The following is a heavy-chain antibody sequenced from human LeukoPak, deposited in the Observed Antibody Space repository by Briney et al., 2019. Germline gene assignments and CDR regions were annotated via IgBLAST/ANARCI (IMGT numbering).Heavy chain of an antibody. Sequence: GGSLRLSCAASGFTFSNYNMNWVRQAPGKGLEWVSSISSSSGYIYYPDSVKGRFTISRDNAKNSLYLQMNSLRAEDTAVYYCANTGYSSGWYAEHWGQGTLVTVSS. D-gene: IGHD6-19*01. V-gene: IGHV3-21*01. CDR2: ISSSSGYI. CDR1: GFTFSNYN. J-gene: IGHJ1*01. CDR3: ANTGYSSGWYAEH.